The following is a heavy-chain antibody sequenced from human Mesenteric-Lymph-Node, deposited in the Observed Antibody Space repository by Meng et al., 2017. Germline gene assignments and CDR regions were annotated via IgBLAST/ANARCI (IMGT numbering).Heavy chain of an antibody. D-gene: IGHD6-13*01. CDR2: MNPNRGNT. CDR1: GYTFTSYD. CDR3: ARGRVDSSSWYPEDNWFDP. Sequence: ASVKVSCKASGYTFTSYDINWVRQATGQGLEWMGWMNPNRGNTGYAQKFQGRVTMTMDNSISTAYMELSSLRSEDTAVYYCARGRVDSSSWYPEDNWFDPWGQGTLVTVSS. V-gene: IGHV1-8*01. J-gene: IGHJ5*02.